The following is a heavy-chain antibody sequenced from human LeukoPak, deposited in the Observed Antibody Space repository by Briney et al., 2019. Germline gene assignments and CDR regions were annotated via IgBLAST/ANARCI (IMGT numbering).Heavy chain of an antibody. Sequence: ASVKVSCKASGYTFTSYDINWVRQAPGQGLEWMGWMNPNSGNAGYAQKFQGRVTMTRNTSISTAYMELSSLRSEDTAVYYCARENYYDSSGFDYWGQGTLVTVSS. CDR3: ARENYYDSSGFDY. CDR1: GYTFTSYD. CDR2: MNPNSGNA. J-gene: IGHJ4*02. V-gene: IGHV1-8*01. D-gene: IGHD3-22*01.